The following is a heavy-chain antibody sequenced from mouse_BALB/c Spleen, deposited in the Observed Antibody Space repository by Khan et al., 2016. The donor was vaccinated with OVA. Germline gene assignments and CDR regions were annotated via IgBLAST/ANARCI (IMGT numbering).Heavy chain of an antibody. J-gene: IGHJ2*01. Sequence: QVQLQQSGAELAKPGASVKMSCKASGYTFTSYWMHWVKQRPGQGLEWIGYINHSTGYTEYNQKFKDKATLTADKSSSTAYMQLSSLTSEDSAVYYCARKGYYYGSFDYWGQGTTLTVSS. CDR1: GYTFTSYW. CDR2: INHSTGYT. CDR3: ARKGYYYGSFDY. D-gene: IGHD1-1*01. V-gene: IGHV1-7*01.